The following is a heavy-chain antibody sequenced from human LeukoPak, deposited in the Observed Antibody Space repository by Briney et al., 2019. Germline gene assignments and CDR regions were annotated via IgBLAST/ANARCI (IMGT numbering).Heavy chain of an antibody. Sequence: SETLSLTCTVSGGSISSYYWSWIRQPPGKGLEWIGYIYYSGSTNYNPSLKGRVTISVDTSKNQFSLKLSSVTAADTAVYYCARGGYDNSGSFGSFDAFDIWGQGTMVTVSS. CDR3: ARGGYDNSGSFGSFDAFDI. D-gene: IGHD3-22*01. CDR1: GGSISSYY. J-gene: IGHJ3*02. V-gene: IGHV4-59*01. CDR2: IYYSGST.